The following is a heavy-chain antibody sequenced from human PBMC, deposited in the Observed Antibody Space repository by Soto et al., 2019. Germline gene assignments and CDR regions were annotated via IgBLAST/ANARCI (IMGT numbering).Heavy chain of an antibody. J-gene: IGHJ5*02. V-gene: IGHV3-48*01. Sequence: GGSLRLSCAASGFTFSSYSMNWVRQAPGSGPEWVSYISSSSNSIYYADSVKGRFTISRDNAKNSLHLQMNSLRAEDTAVYYCAKDGTPYYDFWSGPNWFDPWGQGTLVTVSS. D-gene: IGHD3-3*01. CDR1: GFTFSSYS. CDR2: ISSSSNSI. CDR3: AKDGTPYYDFWSGPNWFDP.